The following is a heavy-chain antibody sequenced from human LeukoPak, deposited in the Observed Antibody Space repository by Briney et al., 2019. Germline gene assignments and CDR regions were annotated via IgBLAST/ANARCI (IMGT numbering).Heavy chain of an antibody. Sequence: SSQTLSLTCTVSVGSISSGSYYWRWIRQPAGKGRVLLGRIYTCGSINYIPSLQSRVTISVDTSKNQFSLKLSSVTAADTAVYYWARRRAALTAYNNWFDPWGQGTLVTVSS. CDR3: ARRRAALTAYNNWFDP. V-gene: IGHV4-61*02. D-gene: IGHD3-9*01. J-gene: IGHJ5*02. CDR2: IYTCGSI. CDR1: VGSISSGSYY.